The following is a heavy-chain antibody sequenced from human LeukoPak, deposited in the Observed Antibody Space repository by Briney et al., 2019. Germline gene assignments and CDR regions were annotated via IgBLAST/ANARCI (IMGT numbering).Heavy chain of an antibody. Sequence: GGSLRLSCAASGFTFSSYAMSWVRQAPGKGLEWVSTISGSGGSTYYADSVKGQFTISRDNSKNTLYLQMNSLRAEDTAVYYCANYFWSGYNDYWGQGTLVTVSS. CDR3: ANYFWSGYNDY. J-gene: IGHJ4*02. CDR2: ISGSGGST. V-gene: IGHV3-23*01. D-gene: IGHD3-3*01. CDR1: GFTFSSYA.